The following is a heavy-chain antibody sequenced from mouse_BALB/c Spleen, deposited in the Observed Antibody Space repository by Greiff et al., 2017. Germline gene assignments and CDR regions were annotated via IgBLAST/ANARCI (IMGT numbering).Heavy chain of an antibody. CDR2: IWSDGST. CDR1: GFSLTSYG. Sequence: QVQLKESGPDLVAPSQSLSITCTVSGFSLTSYGVHWVRQPPGKGLEWLVVIWSDGSTTYNSALKSRLSISKDNSKSQVFLKMNSLQTDDTAMYYRARHGPGYYPMDYWGQGTSVTVSS. V-gene: IGHV2-6-2*01. CDR3: ARHGPGYYPMDY. J-gene: IGHJ4*01.